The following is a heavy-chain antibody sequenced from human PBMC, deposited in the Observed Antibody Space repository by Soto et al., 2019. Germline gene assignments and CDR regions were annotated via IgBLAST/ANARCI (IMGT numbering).Heavy chain of an antibody. D-gene: IGHD3-10*01. CDR3: ARSLWFGELH. J-gene: IGHJ4*02. CDR2: IYWDNDK. Sequence: QITLKESGPTLVKPTQTLTLTCSFSGFSLSTTGVGVGWIRQSPGKALEWLAIIYWDNDKRYSPSLKSRVTSTKDTSKNQVVLTVTNMDLVDTGTYYGARSLWFGELHWGQGALVTVSS. V-gene: IGHV2-5*02. CDR1: GFSLSTTGVG.